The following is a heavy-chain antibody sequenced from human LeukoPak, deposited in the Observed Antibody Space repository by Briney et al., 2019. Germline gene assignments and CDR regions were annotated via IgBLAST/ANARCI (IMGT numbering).Heavy chain of an antibody. CDR2: INSDGSST. J-gene: IGHJ3*02. Sequence: GGSLRLSCAASGFTFSSYWMHWVRQAPGKWLVWVSRINSDGSSTSYADSVKGRFTISRDNAKNTLYLQMNSLRAEDTAVYYCARDRGYYSAFDIWGQGTMVTVSS. CDR1: GFTFSSYW. V-gene: IGHV3-74*01. D-gene: IGHD2-15*01. CDR3: ARDRGYYSAFDI.